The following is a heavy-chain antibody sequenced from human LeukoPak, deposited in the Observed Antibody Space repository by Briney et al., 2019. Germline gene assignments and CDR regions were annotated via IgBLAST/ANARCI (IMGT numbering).Heavy chain of an antibody. V-gene: IGHV4-59*01. J-gene: IGHJ5*02. CDR1: GGSISSYY. Sequence: SETLSLTCTVSGGSISSYYWSWIRQPPGKGLEWIGYIYYSGSTNYNPSLKSRVTISVDTSKNQFALKLSSVTAADTAVYYCARGVLNWFDHWGQGTLVTVSS. D-gene: IGHD5/OR15-5a*01. CDR3: ARGVLNWFDH. CDR2: IYYSGST.